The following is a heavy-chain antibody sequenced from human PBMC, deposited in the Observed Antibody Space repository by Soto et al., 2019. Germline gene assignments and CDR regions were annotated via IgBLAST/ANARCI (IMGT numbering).Heavy chain of an antibody. CDR1: GGSISSSSHY. CDR3: ASHGITGSYYDASDY. J-gene: IGHJ4*02. Sequence: QLQLQESGPGLVKPSETLSLTCTVSGGSISSSSHYWGWVRQPPGKGLEWIASIKYSGNTYYNPSLKSRVTISVATSEQQISRKLSSETAEYTAVYHCASHGITGSYYDASDYWGQGTLVTVTS. V-gene: IGHV4-39*01. CDR2: IKYSGNT. D-gene: IGHD1-26*01.